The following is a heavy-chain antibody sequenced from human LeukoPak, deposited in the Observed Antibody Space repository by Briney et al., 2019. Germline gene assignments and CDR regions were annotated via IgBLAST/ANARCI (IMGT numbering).Heavy chain of an antibody. D-gene: IGHD3-16*01. CDR1: GYTFTDSY. CDR3: ASQKLAPWGDPRGDYFDY. CDR2: INPNSGDT. J-gene: IGHJ4*02. V-gene: IGHV1-2*02. Sequence: GASVKVSCKASGYTFTDSYMDWVRQAPGQGLEWMGWINPNSGDTNYAQKFQGRVTMTRDTSISTAYMELSRLTSDDTAVYYCASQKLAPWGDPRGDYFDYWGQGTLVTVSS.